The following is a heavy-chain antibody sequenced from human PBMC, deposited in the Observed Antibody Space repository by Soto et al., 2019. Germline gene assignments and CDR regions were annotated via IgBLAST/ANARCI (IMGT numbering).Heavy chain of an antibody. CDR2: ISGTGGST. CDR1: GSTFSNYA. V-gene: IGHV3-23*01. CDR3: AKDLLYDGSPF. J-gene: IGHJ4*02. Sequence: EVPLLESGGGLVQPGGSLRVSCAASGSTFSNYAMTWVRQAPGKGLEWVSAISGTGGSTYYADSVKGRFTISRDNSKNTLYLQMNSLRAEDTAVYYCAKDLLYDGSPFWGQGTLVTVSS. D-gene: IGHD2-15*01.